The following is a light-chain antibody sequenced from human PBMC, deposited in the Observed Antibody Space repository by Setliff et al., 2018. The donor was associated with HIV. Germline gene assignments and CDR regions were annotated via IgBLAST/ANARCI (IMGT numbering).Light chain of an antibody. CDR1: SSDVGGYNY. J-gene: IGLJ1*01. Sequence: QSALTQPASVSGSPGQSITISCTGTSSDVGGYNYVSWYQQHPGKAPKLMIYDVSNRPSGVSNRFSGSKSGNTASLTISGLQAEDEADYYCSSYTSSTPLYVFGIGTKV. CDR3: SSYTSSTPLYV. CDR2: DVS. V-gene: IGLV2-14*03.